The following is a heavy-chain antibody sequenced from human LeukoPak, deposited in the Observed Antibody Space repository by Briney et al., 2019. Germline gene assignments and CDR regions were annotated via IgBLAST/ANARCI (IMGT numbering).Heavy chain of an antibody. CDR3: ARDRRPAITAAGFES. Sequence: GGSLRLSCAASGFTVSSNYMSWVRQAPGKGLEWVSVIYSGGSTYYADSVKGRFTISRDNSKNTLYLQMNSLRAEDTAVYYCARDRRPAITAAGFESWGQGTLVTVSS. D-gene: IGHD6-13*01. J-gene: IGHJ4*02. CDR1: GFTVSSNY. V-gene: IGHV3-53*05. CDR2: IYSGGST.